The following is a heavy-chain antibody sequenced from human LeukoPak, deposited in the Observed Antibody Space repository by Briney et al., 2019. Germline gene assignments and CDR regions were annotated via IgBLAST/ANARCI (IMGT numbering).Heavy chain of an antibody. CDR2: MNPNSGNT. D-gene: IGHD3-3*01. V-gene: IGHV1-8*03. CDR3: ARGKGSITIFGVVITYPFDY. J-gene: IGHJ4*02. CDR1: GYTFTSYD. Sequence: ASVKVSCKASGYTFTSYDINWVRQATGQGLECIGWMNPNSGNTGYAQKFQGRVTITRNTSISTAYMELSSLRSEDTAVYYCARGKGSITIFGVVITYPFDYWGQGTLVTVSS.